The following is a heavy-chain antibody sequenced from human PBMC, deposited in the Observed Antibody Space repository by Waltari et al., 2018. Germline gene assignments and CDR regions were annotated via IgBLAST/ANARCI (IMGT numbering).Heavy chain of an antibody. Sequence: QVQLQQWGAGLLKPSETLSLTCAVYGGSFSGYYWSWIRQPPGKGLEGIGEINHSGSTNYNPSLKSRVTISVDTSKNQFSLKLSSVTAADTAVYYCARAKLVVYATFDYWGQGTLVTVSS. CDR1: GGSFSGYY. V-gene: IGHV4-34*01. J-gene: IGHJ4*02. D-gene: IGHD2-8*02. CDR2: INHSGST. CDR3: ARAKLVVYATFDY.